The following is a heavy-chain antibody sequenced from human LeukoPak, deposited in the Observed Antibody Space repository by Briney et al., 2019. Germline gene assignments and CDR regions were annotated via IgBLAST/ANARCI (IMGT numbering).Heavy chain of an antibody. CDR2: IYPGDSDT. V-gene: IGHV5-51*01. CDR1: GYSFTSYW. CDR3: ATSIVVVPAAIPVYAFDI. D-gene: IGHD2-2*02. Sequence: GESLKISCRGSGYSFTSYWIGWVRQMPGKGLEWMGIIYPGDSDTRYSPSFQGQVTISADKSISTAYLQWSSLKASDTAMYYCATSIVVVPAAIPVYAFDIWGQGTMVTVSS. J-gene: IGHJ3*02.